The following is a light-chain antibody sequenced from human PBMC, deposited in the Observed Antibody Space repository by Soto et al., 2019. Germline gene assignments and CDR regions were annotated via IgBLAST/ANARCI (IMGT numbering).Light chain of an antibody. CDR3: LQDYSYPRT. CDR2: GAS. CDR1: QGIRSD. V-gene: IGKV1-6*01. J-gene: IGKJ1*01. Sequence: AIQMTQFPPSLSASVGDTVTITCRASQGIRSDLGWYQQKPGKAPKLLIYGASRLQNGVPSRFSGSGSGTDFTLIISRLQPEDSATYYCLQDYSYPRTFDQGTKVEIK.